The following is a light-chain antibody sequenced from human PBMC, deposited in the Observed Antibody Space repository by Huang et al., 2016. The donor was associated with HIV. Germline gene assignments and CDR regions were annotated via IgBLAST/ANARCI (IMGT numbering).Light chain of an antibody. CDR2: GAA. V-gene: IGKV3-15*01. CDR3: QQYNNWPFT. Sequence: ERVMTQSTVTLSVSPGARATFSWRASQSISSKLAWYQQTPGQAPRLLIYGAAPRATGIPARFSGSGSGTEFTLTISSLQSEDFAVYYCQQYNNWPFTFGPGTRVDIK. J-gene: IGKJ3*01. CDR1: QSISSK.